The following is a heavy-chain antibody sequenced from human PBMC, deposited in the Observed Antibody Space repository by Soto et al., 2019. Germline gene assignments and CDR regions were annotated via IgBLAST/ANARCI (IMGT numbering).Heavy chain of an antibody. CDR3: SIVTAYGMDV. D-gene: IGHD2-15*01. Sequence: QVQLEQSGAEVKKPGSSLKVSCKATGGTFNKYAISWVRQAPGQGLERMAGIIPVYGTPNYAQRFQDRVTIVADESTTTAYMEVNSLRSEDTAIYYCSIVTAYGMDVWGPGTTVIVSS. CDR2: IIPVYGTP. V-gene: IGHV1-69*01. CDR1: GGTFNKYA. J-gene: IGHJ6*02.